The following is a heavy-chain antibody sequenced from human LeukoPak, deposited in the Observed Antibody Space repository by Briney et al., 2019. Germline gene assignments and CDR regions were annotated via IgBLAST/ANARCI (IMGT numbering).Heavy chain of an antibody. Sequence: GGSLRLSCAASGFTFTRHAMIWVRQAPGKGLEWVSAVSISGEITYYADSAKGRFTISRDNSKNTLYLQMNSLRAEDTAVYYCTKAGDYSYYYMDVWAKGTTVTVSS. CDR3: TKAGDYSYYYMDV. V-gene: IGHV3-23*01. CDR2: VSISGEIT. J-gene: IGHJ6*03. D-gene: IGHD4-17*01. CDR1: GFTFTRHA.